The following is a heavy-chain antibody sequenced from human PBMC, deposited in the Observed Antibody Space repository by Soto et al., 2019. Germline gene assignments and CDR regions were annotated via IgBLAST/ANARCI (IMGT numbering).Heavy chain of an antibody. CDR3: AREGYYDSTNGVDY. J-gene: IGHJ4*02. D-gene: IGHD3-22*01. CDR2: IYYSGST. Sequence: SETLSLTCTASGGSISSYYWSWIRQPPGKGLEWIGYIYYSGSTNYNPSLKSRVTISVDTSKNQFSLKLSTVTAADTAVYYCAREGYYDSTNGVDYWGQGTLVTVSS. CDR1: GGSISSYY. V-gene: IGHV4-59*01.